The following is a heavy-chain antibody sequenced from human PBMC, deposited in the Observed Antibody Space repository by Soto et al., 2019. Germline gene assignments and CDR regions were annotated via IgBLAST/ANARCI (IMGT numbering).Heavy chain of an antibody. CDR1: GFTFRNYA. CDR2: ISVSGNSA. D-gene: IGHD1-26*01. Sequence: EVQLLESGGGLLQPGGSLRLACAASGFTFRNYAMNWVRHAPGKGLEWVSTISVSGNSAYYADSVQGRLTISRDHSKNALYLQLNSLRAENTAISYCAKGDLSTTSPYDFDCWGQGTMVTVSS. J-gene: IGHJ4*02. V-gene: IGHV3-23*01. CDR3: AKGDLSTTSPYDFDC.